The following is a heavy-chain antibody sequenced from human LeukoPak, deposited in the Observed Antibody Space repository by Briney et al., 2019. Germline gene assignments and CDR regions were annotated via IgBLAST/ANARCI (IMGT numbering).Heavy chain of an antibody. CDR2: ISYDGSNK. Sequence: PGGSLRLSCAASGFTFSSYAMHWVRQAPGKGLEWVAVISYDGSNKYYADSVKGRFTISRDNSKNTLYLQMNSLRAEDTAVYYCAKDVRELLPLYYFDYWGQGTLVTVSS. J-gene: IGHJ4*02. CDR3: AKDVRELLPLYYFDY. V-gene: IGHV3-30-3*01. D-gene: IGHD1-26*01. CDR1: GFTFSSYA.